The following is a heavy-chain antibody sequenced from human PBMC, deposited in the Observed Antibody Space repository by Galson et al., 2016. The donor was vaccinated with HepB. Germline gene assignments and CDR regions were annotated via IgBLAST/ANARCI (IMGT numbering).Heavy chain of an antibody. CDR2: ISSGSDHI. J-gene: IGHJ4*02. CDR1: GFSFSSYS. D-gene: IGHD6-19*01. CDR3: AKGMTVAAVTRCFDY. Sequence: SLRLSCAASGFSFSSYSMTWVRQAPGKGLEWVSIISSGSDHIYYADSAKGRFTISRDNSKNMVYLQMNSLRDDYTALYYCAKGMTVAAVTRCFDYWGQGTPVTVSS. V-gene: IGHV3-23*01.